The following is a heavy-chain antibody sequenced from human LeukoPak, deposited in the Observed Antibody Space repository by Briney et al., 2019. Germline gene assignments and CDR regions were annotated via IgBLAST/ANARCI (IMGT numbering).Heavy chain of an antibody. CDR2: TYYRSKWYN. D-gene: IGHD5-24*01. CDR3: ARELDGYNSKPLDY. V-gene: IGHV6-1*01. CDR1: GDSVSTNSVA. J-gene: IGHJ4*02. Sequence: SQTLSLTCAISGDSVSTNSVAWNWLRQSPSRGLEWLGRTYYRSKWYNDCAGSVKSRITINPDTSKNQFSLQLKSVTPEDTAVYYCARELDGYNSKPLDYWGQGTLVTVSS.